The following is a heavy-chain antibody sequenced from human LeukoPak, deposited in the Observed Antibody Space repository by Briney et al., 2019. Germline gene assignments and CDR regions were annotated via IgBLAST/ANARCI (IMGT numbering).Heavy chain of an antibody. D-gene: IGHD6-19*01. J-gene: IGHJ3*02. CDR3: ARDSSQWRVTAGAFDI. CDR2: ISAYNGNT. Sequence: GASVKVSCKASGYTFTSYGISWVRQAPGQGLEWMGWISAYNGNTNYAQKLQGRVTMTTDTSTSTAYMELRSLRSDDTAVYYCARDSSQWRVTAGAFDIWGQGTMVTVSS. V-gene: IGHV1-18*01. CDR1: GYTFTSYG.